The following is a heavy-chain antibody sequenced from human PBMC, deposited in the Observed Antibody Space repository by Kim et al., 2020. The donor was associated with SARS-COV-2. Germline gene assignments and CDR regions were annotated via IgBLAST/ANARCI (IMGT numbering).Heavy chain of an antibody. CDR1: GFTFSSYG. D-gene: IGHD3-16*02. Sequence: GGSLRLSCAASGFTFSSYGMHWVRQAPGKGLEWVAVIWYDGSNKYYADSVKGRFTISRDNSKNTLYLQMNSLRAEDTAVYYCARDIRYYDYVWGSYRDGPFDYWGQGTLVTVSS. CDR3: ARDIRYYDYVWGSYRDGPFDY. CDR2: IWYDGSNK. J-gene: IGHJ4*02. V-gene: IGHV3-33*01.